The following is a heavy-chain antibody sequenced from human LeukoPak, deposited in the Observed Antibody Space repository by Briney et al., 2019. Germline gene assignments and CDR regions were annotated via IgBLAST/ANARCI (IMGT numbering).Heavy chain of an antibody. D-gene: IGHD3-3*01. Sequence: PEGSLRLSCAASGVTFSSFAMSWVRQAPGKGLEWVSSVTGSGSVTSSTYYADSVKGRFTISRDNSKNTLYLQMNSLRAEDTALYYCAKEGTYNNFWSGYFHWGQGALVTVSS. CDR1: GVTFSSFA. J-gene: IGHJ4*02. CDR3: AKEGTYNNFWSGYFH. CDR2: VTGSGSVTSST. V-gene: IGHV3-23*01.